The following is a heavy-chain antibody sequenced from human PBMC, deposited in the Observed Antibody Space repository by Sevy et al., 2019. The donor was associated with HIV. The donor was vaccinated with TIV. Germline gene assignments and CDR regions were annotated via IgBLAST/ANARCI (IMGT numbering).Heavy chain of an antibody. CDR1: GGSINSGDYY. D-gene: IGHD3-22*01. J-gene: IGHJ4*02. V-gene: IGHV4-30-4*01. CDR3: ARTYYDSSGYLYYFDY. Sequence: SETLSLTCTVSGGSINSGDYYWSWIRQPPGKGLEWIGYIYYSGSTYYNPSLKSRVTISVDTSKNQFSLKLSSVTAADTAVYYCARTYYDSSGYLYYFDYWGQGTLVTVSS. CDR2: IYYSGST.